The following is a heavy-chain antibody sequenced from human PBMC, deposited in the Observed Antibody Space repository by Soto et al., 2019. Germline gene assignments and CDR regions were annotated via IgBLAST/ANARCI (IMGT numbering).Heavy chain of an antibody. V-gene: IGHV3-11*05. J-gene: IGHJ4*02. CDR1: GFTFSDYY. D-gene: IGHD4-17*01. CDR3: ARDRYGDYVDY. CDR2: ISSSSSYT. Sequence: QVQLVESGGGLVKPGGSLRLSCAASGFTFSDYYMSWIRQAPGKGLEWVSYISSSSSYTNYADSVKGRFTISRDNAKNSLYLQMDSLRAEDTAVYYCARDRYGDYVDYWGQGTLVTVSS.